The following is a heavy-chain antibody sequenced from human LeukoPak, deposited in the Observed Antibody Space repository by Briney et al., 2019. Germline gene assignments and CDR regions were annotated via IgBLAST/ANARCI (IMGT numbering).Heavy chain of an antibody. V-gene: IGHV4-34*01. CDR2: INHSGST. D-gene: IGHD2-2*01. CDR3: ASIPAAKVDYYYMDV. Sequence: SETLSLTCAVYGGSFSGYYWSWIRQPPGKGLEWTGEINHSGSTNYNPSLKSRVTISVDTSKNQFSLKLSSVTAADTAVYYCASIPAAKVDYYYMDVWGKGTTVTISS. J-gene: IGHJ6*03. CDR1: GGSFSGYY.